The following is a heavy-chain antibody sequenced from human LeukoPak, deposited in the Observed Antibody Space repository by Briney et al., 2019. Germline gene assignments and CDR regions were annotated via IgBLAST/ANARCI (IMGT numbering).Heavy chain of an antibody. Sequence: SVKVSCKASGGTFSSYAISWVRQAPGQGLEWMGGINPIFGTANYAQKFQGRVTITADESTSTAYMELSSLRSEDTAVYYCAREGTGSSLSEYFQHWGQGTLVTVSS. D-gene: IGHD3-10*01. CDR1: GGTFSSYA. J-gene: IGHJ1*01. CDR2: INPIFGTA. CDR3: AREGTGSSLSEYFQH. V-gene: IGHV1-69*01.